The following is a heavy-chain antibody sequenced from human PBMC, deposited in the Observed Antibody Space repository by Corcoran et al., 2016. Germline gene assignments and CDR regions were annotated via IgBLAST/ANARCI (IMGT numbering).Heavy chain of an antibody. V-gene: IGHV4-39*01. Sequence: QLQLQESGPGLVKPSETLSLTCTVSGGSISSSSYYWGWIRQPPGKGLEWIGSIYYSGSTYYNPSLKSRVTISVDTSKNQFSLKLSSVTAADTAVYYCAGNGRRGIYYFDYWGQGTLVTVSS. CDR1: GGSISSSSYY. CDR3: AGNGRRGIYYFDY. D-gene: IGHD2-8*01. CDR2: IYYSGST. J-gene: IGHJ4*02.